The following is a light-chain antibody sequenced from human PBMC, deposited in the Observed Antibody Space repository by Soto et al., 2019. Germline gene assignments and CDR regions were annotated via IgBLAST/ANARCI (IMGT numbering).Light chain of an antibody. J-gene: IGLJ2*01. CDR3: CSYKDIVLEAV. Sequence: SPSPLAPVSRSPGQSINISCTGNSSDIRNYDYLSWYQHLPGKAPKLLIFDVTHRPSGVSDRFSGSKSGNTASLTISGVRPEDEADYYCCSYKDIVLEAVFGGGTK. CDR2: DVT. CDR1: SSDIRNYDY. V-gene: IGLV2-14*01.